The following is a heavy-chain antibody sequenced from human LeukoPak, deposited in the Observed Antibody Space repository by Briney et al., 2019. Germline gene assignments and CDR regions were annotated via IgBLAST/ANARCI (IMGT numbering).Heavy chain of an antibody. CDR3: ARGASGYDSHFDY. J-gene: IGHJ4*02. D-gene: IGHD5-12*01. CDR2: IYYSGST. Sequence: SETLSLTCTVSGGSISSSSYYWGWIRQPPGKGLEWIGRIYYSGSTYYNPSLKSRVTISVDTSKNQFSLKLSSVTAADTAVYYCARGASGYDSHFDYWGQGTLVTVSS. V-gene: IGHV4-39*07. CDR1: GGSISSSSYY.